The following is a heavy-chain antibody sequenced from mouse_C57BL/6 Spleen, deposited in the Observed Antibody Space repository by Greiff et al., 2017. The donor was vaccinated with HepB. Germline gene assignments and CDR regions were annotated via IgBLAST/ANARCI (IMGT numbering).Heavy chain of an antibody. V-gene: IGHV1-81*01. Sequence: VKLQESGAELARPGASVKLSCKASGYTFTSYGISWVKQRTGQGLEWIGEIYPRSGNTYYNEKFKGKATLTADKSSSTAYMELRSLTSEDSAVYFCARWSTTVVEGWYFDVWGTGTTVTVSS. CDR1: GYTFTSYG. D-gene: IGHD1-1*01. J-gene: IGHJ1*03. CDR2: IYPRSGNT. CDR3: ARWSTTVVEGWYFDV.